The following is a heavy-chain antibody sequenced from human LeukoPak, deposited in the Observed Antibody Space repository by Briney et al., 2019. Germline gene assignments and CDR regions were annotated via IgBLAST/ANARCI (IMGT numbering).Heavy chain of an antibody. CDR2: ISSSGSTI. CDR1: GFTFSSYE. CDR3: ARDPVKYSGRYGDY. D-gene: IGHD1-26*01. J-gene: IGHJ4*02. V-gene: IGHV3-48*03. Sequence: PGGSLRLSCAASGFTFSSYEMNWVRQAPGKWLEWVSYISSSGSTIYYADSVKGRFTISRDNAKNSLYLQMNSLRAEDTAVYYCARDPVKYSGRYGDYWGQGTLVTVSS.